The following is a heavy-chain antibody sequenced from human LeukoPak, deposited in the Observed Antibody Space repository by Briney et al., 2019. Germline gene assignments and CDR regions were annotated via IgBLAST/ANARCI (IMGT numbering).Heavy chain of an antibody. CDR3: AKGQSTLSNYYGSGSYTLYYDY. CDR1: GFTFSSYA. D-gene: IGHD3-10*01. Sequence: QPGGSLRLSCAASGFTFSSYAMSWVRQAPGKGLEWVSAISGSGGSTYYADSVKGRFTISRDNSKNTLYLQMNSLRAEDTAVYYCAKGQSTLSNYYGSGSYTLYYDYWGQGTLVTVSS. J-gene: IGHJ4*02. CDR2: ISGSGGST. V-gene: IGHV3-23*01.